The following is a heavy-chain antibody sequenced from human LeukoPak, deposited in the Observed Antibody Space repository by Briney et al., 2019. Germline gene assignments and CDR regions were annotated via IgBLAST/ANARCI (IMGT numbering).Heavy chain of an antibody. D-gene: IGHD3-22*01. CDR2: INHSGST. CDR1: GGSFSGYY. V-gene: IGHV4-34*01. J-gene: IGHJ5*02. Sequence: PSETLSLTCAVYGGSFSGYYWSWIRQPPGKGLEWIGEINHSGSTNYNPSLKSRVTMSVDTSKNQFSLKLSSVTAADTAVYYCARSTYYYDSSGYYQYNWFDPWGQGTLVTVSS. CDR3: ARSTYYYDSSGYYQYNWFDP.